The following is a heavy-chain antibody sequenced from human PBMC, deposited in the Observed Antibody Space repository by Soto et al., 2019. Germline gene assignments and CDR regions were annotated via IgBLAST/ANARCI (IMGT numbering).Heavy chain of an antibody. CDR1: GYTFTSYW. V-gene: IGHV5-51*01. J-gene: IGHJ4*02. CDR2: IYPDDSET. D-gene: IGHD3-16*01. CDR3: ARSLGRLYFSDF. Sequence: SCKGSGYTFTSYWIAWVRQMPGEGLEWMGIIYPDDSETRYSPSFQGQVTISADKSISTAYLQWSSLKASDTAMYYCARSLGRLYFSDFWGQGTLVTVSS.